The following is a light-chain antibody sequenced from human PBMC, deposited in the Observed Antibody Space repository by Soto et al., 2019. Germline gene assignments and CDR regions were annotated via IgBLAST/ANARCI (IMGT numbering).Light chain of an antibody. CDR3: QQRRNWPPLT. CDR2: DAS. CDR1: QSVSSY. Sequence: EIVLTQSPATLSLSPGERATLSCRASQSVSSYLAWYQQKPGQAPRLLIYDASNRATGIPARFSGSGSGTDFTLTSSSLEHEDFAVYYYQQRRNWPPLTFGGGTKVEIK. V-gene: IGKV3-11*01. J-gene: IGKJ4*02.